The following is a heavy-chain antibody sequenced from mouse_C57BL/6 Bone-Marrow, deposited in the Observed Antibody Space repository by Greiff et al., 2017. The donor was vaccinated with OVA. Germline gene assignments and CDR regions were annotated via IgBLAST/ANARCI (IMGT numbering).Heavy chain of an antibody. CDR1: GYSITSDY. V-gene: IGHV3-8*01. Sequence: EVKLLESGPGLAKPSQTLSLTCSVTGYSITSDYWNWIRKFPGNKLEYMGYISYSGSTYYYPSLKSRISITRDTAKNQYCLLMNSVTAEDAATYYCARGYYFDYWGQGTTLTVSS. CDR3: ARGYYFDY. CDR2: ISYSGST. J-gene: IGHJ2*01.